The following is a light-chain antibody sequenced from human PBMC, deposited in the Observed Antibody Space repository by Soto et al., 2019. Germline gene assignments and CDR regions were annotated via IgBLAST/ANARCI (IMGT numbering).Light chain of an antibody. CDR2: GNN. V-gene: IGLV1-40*01. Sequence: QSVLTPPPSVSGAPGQRVTICCTGSRSNTGAGYAVHWYQQLPGTAPKLLIHGNNNRPSGVPDRFSGSKSDTSASLAITGLQADDEADYYCSSYTSSSLNYVFGRGTKVTVL. J-gene: IGLJ1*01. CDR1: RSNTGAGYA. CDR3: SSYTSSSLNYV.